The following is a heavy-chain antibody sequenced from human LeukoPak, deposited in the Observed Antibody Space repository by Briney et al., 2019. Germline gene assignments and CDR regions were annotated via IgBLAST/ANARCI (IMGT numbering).Heavy chain of an antibody. D-gene: IGHD1-7*01. CDR2: IYYSGST. CDR3: ARQRPKLPGYLPDY. J-gene: IGHJ4*02. Sequence: PSETLSLTCTVSGGSISSSSYYWGWIRQPPGKGLEWIGSIYYSGSTYYNPSLKSRVTISVDTSKNQFSLKLSSVTAADTAVYYCARQRPKLPGYLPDYWGQGTLVTVSS. CDR1: GGSISSSSYY. V-gene: IGHV4-39*01.